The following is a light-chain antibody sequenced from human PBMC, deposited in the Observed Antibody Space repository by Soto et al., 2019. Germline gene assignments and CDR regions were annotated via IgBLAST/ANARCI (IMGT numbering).Light chain of an antibody. CDR1: PCVLYSSNNKNY. CDR3: QQYYSTPWP. Sequence: DIVMTQSADSLALSLGERATINCKSSPCVLYSSNNKNYLAWYQQKPGQPPKLLIYWASTRESGVPDRFSGSGSGTDFTLTISSLQAEDVAVYYCQQYYSTPWPFGQGAKVDI. V-gene: IGKV4-1*01. CDR2: WAS. J-gene: IGKJ1*01.